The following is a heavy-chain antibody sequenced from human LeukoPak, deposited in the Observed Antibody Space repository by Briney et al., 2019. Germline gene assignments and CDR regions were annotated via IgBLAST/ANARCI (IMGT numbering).Heavy chain of an antibody. J-gene: IGHJ4*02. Sequence: SETLSLTCTVSGGSVTSGTYYWAWIRQPPGKGLEWFATMYYSGNTYYNPSLRSRVTLSVDTSKNQFSLELASVTAADTAVYYCARHKEYGGNPTFDFWGQGTLVTVSS. CDR1: GGSVTSGTYY. V-gene: IGHV4-39*01. D-gene: IGHD4-23*01. CDR3: ARHKEYGGNPTFDF. CDR2: MYYSGNT.